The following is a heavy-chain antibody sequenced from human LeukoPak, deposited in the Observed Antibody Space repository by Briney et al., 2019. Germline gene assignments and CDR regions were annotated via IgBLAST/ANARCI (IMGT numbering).Heavy chain of an antibody. J-gene: IGHJ2*01. CDR3: ARRGSGYYSSKSSWYFDL. CDR1: GGSISSYY. CDR2: IYTSGST. Sequence: SETLSLTCTVSGGSISSYYWSWIRQPPGKGLEWIGYIYTSGSTNYNPPLKSRVTISVDTSKNQFSLKLSSVTAADTAVYYCARRGSGYYSSKSSWYFDLWGRGTLVTVSS. D-gene: IGHD3-22*01. V-gene: IGHV4-4*09.